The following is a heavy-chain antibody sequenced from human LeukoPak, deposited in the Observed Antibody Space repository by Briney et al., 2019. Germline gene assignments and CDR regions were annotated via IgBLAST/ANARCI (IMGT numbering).Heavy chain of an antibody. CDR3: ARGHSSSWLRGDY. V-gene: IGHV3-30*19. CDR2: ISYDGSNI. J-gene: IGHJ4*02. D-gene: IGHD6-13*01. CDR1: GFTFNSFG. Sequence: GGSLRLSCAASGFTFNSFGIHWVRQAPGKGLEWVALISYDGSNIYYADSVKGRFTISRDNSKNTLYLQMSSLRTEDTAMYYCARGHSSSWLRGDYWGQGTLVTVSS.